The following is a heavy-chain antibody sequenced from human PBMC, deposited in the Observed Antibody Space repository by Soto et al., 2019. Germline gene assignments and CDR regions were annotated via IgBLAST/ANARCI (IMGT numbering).Heavy chain of an antibody. CDR3: TTDSYSTIIVIRFDY. V-gene: IGHV3-15*07. CDR1: GFTFSNAW. J-gene: IGHJ4*01. CDR2: IKSKAAGGTT. Sequence: GSLRLSCAASGFTFSNAWINWVRQAPGKGLEWIGRIKSKAAGGTTDFAAPVKGRFAISRDDSKNMVYLQMNSLKTEDTALYYCTTDSYSTIIVIRFDYWGHGTLVTVSS. D-gene: IGHD2-2*01.